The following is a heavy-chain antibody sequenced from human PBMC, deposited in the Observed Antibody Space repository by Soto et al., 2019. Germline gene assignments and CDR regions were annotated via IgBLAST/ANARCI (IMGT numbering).Heavy chain of an antibody. CDR2: IYHSGST. CDR1: GDSISRGGYY. D-gene: IGHD2-21*01. Sequence: QVQLQESGPGLVKPSQTLSLTCTVSGDSISRGGYYWNWIRQHPRKGLEWIGYIYHSGSTNYNPSPKSRVTISIDTAKNQLSLELSNVTAADTAVYYCARDGAGAYGLGWFDPWGQGILVTVSS. CDR3: ARDGAGAYGLGWFDP. J-gene: IGHJ5*02. V-gene: IGHV4-31*03.